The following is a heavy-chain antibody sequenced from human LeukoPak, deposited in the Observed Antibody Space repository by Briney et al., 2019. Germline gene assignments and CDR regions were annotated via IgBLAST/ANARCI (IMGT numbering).Heavy chain of an antibody. CDR1: GGSISGYY. CDR3: ARGGRGSGWYRVNYYYYMDV. J-gene: IGHJ6*03. Sequence: SETLSLTCTVSGGSISGYYWSWIRQPPGKGLEWIGEINHSGSTSYNPSLKSRVTISVDTSKNQFSLKLSSVTAADTAVYYCARGGRGSGWYRVNYYYYMDVWGKGTTVTVSS. D-gene: IGHD6-13*01. V-gene: IGHV4-34*01. CDR2: INHSGST.